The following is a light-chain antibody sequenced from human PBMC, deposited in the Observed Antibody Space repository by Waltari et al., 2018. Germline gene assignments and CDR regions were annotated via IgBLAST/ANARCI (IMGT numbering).Light chain of an antibody. V-gene: IGLV2-14*03. CDR2: DVS. CDR3: SSYTSTNPLRV. J-gene: IGLJ3*02. Sequence: QSALTQPASVSGSPGQSITISCTGTSSDVGGYNYVSWYQHHPGKAPQLIIYDVSERPSGISVRFSASKSGSTASLTISGLQAEDEADYYCSSYTSTNPLRVFGGGTKLTVL. CDR1: SSDVGGYNY.